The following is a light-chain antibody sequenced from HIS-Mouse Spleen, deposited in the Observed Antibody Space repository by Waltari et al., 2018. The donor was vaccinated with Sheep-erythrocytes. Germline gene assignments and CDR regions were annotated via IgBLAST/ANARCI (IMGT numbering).Light chain of an antibody. J-gene: IGLJ1*01. CDR3: CSYAGSYNHV. Sequence: QSALTQPRSVSGSPGPSVPISCTGTSSAVGGYNYVSWYQQTPGKAPTLMISYVSKRPSGVPDRFSGSKSGNTASLTISGLQAEDEADYYCCSYAGSYNHVFATGTKVTVL. V-gene: IGLV2-11*01. CDR1: SSAVGGYNY. CDR2: YVS.